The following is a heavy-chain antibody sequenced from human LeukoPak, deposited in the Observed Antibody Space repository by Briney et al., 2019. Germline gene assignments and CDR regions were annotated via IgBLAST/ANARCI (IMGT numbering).Heavy chain of an antibody. Sequence: PGGSLRLSCAASGFTFSNYWMCWVRQAPGKGLVWVSCIKNDGSSTFYADAVKGRFTISRDNAKNTLYLQMDSLRAEDTGLFYCANMLDFPFCGQGTLVTVSS. J-gene: IGHJ4*02. V-gene: IGHV3-74*01. CDR2: IKNDGSST. CDR3: ANMLDFPF. CDR1: GFTFSNYW. D-gene: IGHD3-3*01.